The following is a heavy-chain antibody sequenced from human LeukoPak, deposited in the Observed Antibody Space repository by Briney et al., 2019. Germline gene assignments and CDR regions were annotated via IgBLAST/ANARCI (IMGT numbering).Heavy chain of an antibody. CDR3: AKDAGTNSYYYYGMDV. J-gene: IGHJ6*02. D-gene: IGHD1-26*01. V-gene: IGHV3-43*02. Sequence: GGSLRLSCAASGFTFDDYAMHWVRQAPGKGLEWVSLISGDGGSTYYADSVKGRFTISRDNSKNSLYLQMNSLRTEDTALYYCAKDAGTNSYYYYGMDVWGQGTTVTVSS. CDR2: ISGDGGST. CDR1: GFTFDDYA.